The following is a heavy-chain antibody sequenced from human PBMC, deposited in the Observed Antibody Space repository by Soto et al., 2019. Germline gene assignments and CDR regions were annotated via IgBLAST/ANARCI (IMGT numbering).Heavy chain of an antibody. J-gene: IGHJ6*02. CDR3: ARDARGTRGFDEMDI. CDR1: GYIFTGYH. V-gene: IGHV1-2*02. CDR2: INPNSGDT. Sequence: ASVKVSCKASGYIFTGYHIHWVRQAPGRGLEWMGWINPNSGDTVYAQNFQGRVTMTRDTSFNLVYMEMSGLMSDDTAVYYCARDARGTRGFDEMDIWCQGTTVTVSS. D-gene: IGHD3-9*01.